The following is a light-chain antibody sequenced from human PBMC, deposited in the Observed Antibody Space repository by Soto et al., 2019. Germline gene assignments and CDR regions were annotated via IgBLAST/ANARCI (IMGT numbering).Light chain of an antibody. J-gene: IGKJ1*01. CDR2: GAS. CDR3: QQYNNWPPIT. V-gene: IGKV3-15*01. CDR1: QSVSNN. Sequence: EIVLTQSPGTLSLSPGERATLSCSSSQSVSNNYLAWYQQKPGQAPRLLIYGASTRATGIPARFSGSGSGTEFTLTISSLQSEDFAVYYCQQYNNWPPITFGQGTKVDIK.